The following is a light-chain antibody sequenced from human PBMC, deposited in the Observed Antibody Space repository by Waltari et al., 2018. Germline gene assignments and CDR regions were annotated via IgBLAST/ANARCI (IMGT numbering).Light chain of an antibody. CDR3: SSYAGSSKGV. J-gene: IGLJ2*01. Sequence: QSALTQPASVSGSPGQSITISCTGTSSDVGNYKRVSWYQQHPGKAPKLMIYAVSKRPSGVSDRFSASKSGDMASRTISGLQPEDEAEYFCSSYAGSSKGVFGGGTKVTVL. CDR1: SSDVGNYKR. CDR2: AVS. V-gene: IGLV2-23*02.